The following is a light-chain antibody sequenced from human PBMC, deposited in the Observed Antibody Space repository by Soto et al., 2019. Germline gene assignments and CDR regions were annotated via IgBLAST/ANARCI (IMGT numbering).Light chain of an antibody. V-gene: IGLV2-14*01. CDR2: EVS. J-gene: IGLJ1*01. Sequence: QSALTQPASVSGSPGQSITISCTGTSSDVGGYNYVSWYQQHPGKAPKLMIYEVSNRPSGVSNRFSGSKSGNTASLTISGLQAEDEADYYCSSYTTTNTYVLGTGTRSPS. CDR1: SSDVGGYNY. CDR3: SSYTTTNTYV.